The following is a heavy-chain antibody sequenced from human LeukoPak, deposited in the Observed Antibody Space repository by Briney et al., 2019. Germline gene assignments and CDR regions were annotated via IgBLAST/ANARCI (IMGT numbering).Heavy chain of an antibody. CDR2: ISSSSSYI. D-gene: IGHD4-17*01. CDR3: ARDRTAHYYYYYYMDV. Sequence: GGSLRLSCAASGFTFNTYSMNWVRQAPGKGLEWVSSISSSSSYIYYADSVKGRFTISRDNAKNSLYLQMNSLRAEDTAVYYCARDRTAHYYYYYYMDVWGKGTTVTVSS. V-gene: IGHV3-21*01. J-gene: IGHJ6*03. CDR1: GFTFNTYS.